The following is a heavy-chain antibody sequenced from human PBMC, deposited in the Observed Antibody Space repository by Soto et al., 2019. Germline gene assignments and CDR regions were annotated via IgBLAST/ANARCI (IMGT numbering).Heavy chain of an antibody. Sequence: QVQLQESGPGLVQPSGTRSLTCAVPGDSINNSHWWSWVRQPPGRGLEWIGETYHSGTTNYNPSLKTRVTISIDKSKNQFSLKMNSVTAADTAVYYCAREVNSSPARGPNWFDPWGQGTLVTVSS. CDR3: AREVNSSPARGPNWFDP. V-gene: IGHV4-4*02. CDR2: TYHSGTT. J-gene: IGHJ5*02. CDR1: GDSINNSHW. D-gene: IGHD6-13*01.